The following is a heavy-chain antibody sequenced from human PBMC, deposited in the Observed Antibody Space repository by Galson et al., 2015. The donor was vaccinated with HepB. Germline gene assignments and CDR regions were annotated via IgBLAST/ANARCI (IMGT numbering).Heavy chain of an antibody. D-gene: IGHD3-3*01. J-gene: IGHJ6*03. V-gene: IGHV4-34*01. CDR2: INHSGST. CDR1: GGSFSGYY. CDR3: ARGPRIFGVVIIRYDYYYYYMDV. Sequence: ETLSLTCAVYGGSFSGYYWSWIRQPPGKGLEWIGEINHSGSTNYNPSLKSRVTISVDTSKNQFSLKLSSVTAADTAVYYCARGPRIFGVVIIRYDYYYYYMDVWGKGTTVTVSS.